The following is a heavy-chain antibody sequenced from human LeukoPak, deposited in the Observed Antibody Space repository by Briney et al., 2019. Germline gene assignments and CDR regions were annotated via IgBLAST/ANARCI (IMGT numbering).Heavy chain of an antibody. CDR1: GFTFSTYW. J-gene: IGHJ4*02. D-gene: IGHD6-13*01. CDR2: IKQEGSDK. V-gene: IGHV3-7*04. Sequence: PGGSLRLSCAASGFTFSTYWMSWVRQAPGKGLEGVANIKQEGSDKYYVDSVKGRFAVSRDNAKNSLSLQLNILRVEDTAVYYCARGVSWTFDNWGRGALVTVSS. CDR3: ARGVSWTFDN.